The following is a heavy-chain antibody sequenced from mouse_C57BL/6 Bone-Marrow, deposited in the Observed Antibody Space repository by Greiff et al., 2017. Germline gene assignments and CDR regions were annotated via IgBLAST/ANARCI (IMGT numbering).Heavy chain of an antibody. J-gene: IGHJ2*01. Sequence: VQLQQSGAELVKPGASVKLSCTASGFNITDYYMHWVKQRTEHGLEWIGRIVPEDGDTKYAPKFQGKATITADTSSNTAYLRLSSLTSEDTAVYYCAGGLLGHWGQGTTLTVSA. CDR1: GFNITDYY. CDR3: AGGLLGH. CDR2: IVPEDGDT. D-gene: IGHD1-1*01. V-gene: IGHV14-2*01.